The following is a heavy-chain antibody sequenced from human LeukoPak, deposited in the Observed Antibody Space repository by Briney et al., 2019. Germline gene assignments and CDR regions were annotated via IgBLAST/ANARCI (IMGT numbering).Heavy chain of an antibody. CDR3: AKTSRAAGGRSPFDS. J-gene: IGHJ4*02. CDR2: ISGPGGTT. D-gene: IGHD6-13*01. V-gene: IGHV3-23*01. CDR1: GFTFDSCA. Sequence: AGSLRLSCAAYGFTFDSCAMSWVRQPPDKGLEWVSSISGPGGTTYYTDSVKGRFTISRDNSKSTVYLQMNSLRAEDTAIYYCAKTSRAAGGRSPFDSWGQGTLVTVSS.